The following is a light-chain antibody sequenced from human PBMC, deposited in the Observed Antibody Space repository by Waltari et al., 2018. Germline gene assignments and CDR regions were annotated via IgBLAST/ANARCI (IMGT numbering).Light chain of an antibody. CDR3: SSYASSTTRV. J-gene: IGLJ1*01. Sequence: QSALTQPASVSGSPGQSITISCNATSSDVGGYTYVSWYQQHLGKAPKLMIYGVINRPSGVSARFSGSKSGNTASLTISGLQAEDEADYYCSSYASSTTRVFGSGTKVTVL. CDR2: GVI. CDR1: SSDVGGYTY. V-gene: IGLV2-14*01.